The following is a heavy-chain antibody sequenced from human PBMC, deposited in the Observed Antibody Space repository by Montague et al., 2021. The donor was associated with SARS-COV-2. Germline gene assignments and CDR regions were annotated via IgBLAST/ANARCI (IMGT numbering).Heavy chain of an antibody. J-gene: IGHJ4*02. CDR1: GGSISSYH. CDR3: ARVFPRWLQFDPYFDY. D-gene: IGHD5-24*01. V-gene: IGHV4-59*01. CDR2: IYYSGST. Sequence: SETLSLTCTVSGGSISSYHWSWIRQPPGKGLEWIGYIYYSGSTNYNPSLKSRVTISVDTSKNQFSLKLSSVTVADTAVYYCARVFPRWLQFDPYFDYWGQGTLVTVSS.